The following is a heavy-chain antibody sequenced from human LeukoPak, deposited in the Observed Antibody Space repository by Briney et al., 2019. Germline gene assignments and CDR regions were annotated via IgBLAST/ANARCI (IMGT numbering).Heavy chain of an antibody. J-gene: IGHJ5*02. V-gene: IGHV3-66*01. CDR3: ARGVATILGWFDP. CDR2: IYSGGST. D-gene: IGHD5-12*01. Sequence: GGSLRLSCAASGFTVSSNYMSWVRQAPGKGLEWVSVIYSGGSTYYADSVKGRSTISRDNSKNTLYLQMNSLRAEDTAVYYCARGVATILGWFDPWGQGTLVTVSS. CDR1: GFTVSSNY.